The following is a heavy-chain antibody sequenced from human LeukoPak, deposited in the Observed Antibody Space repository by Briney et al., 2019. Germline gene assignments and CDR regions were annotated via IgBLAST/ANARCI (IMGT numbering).Heavy chain of an antibody. CDR3: ARDQFSYYYYYGMDV. CDR1: GYTFTSYG. Sequence: ASVKVSCKASGYTFTSYGISWVRQAPGQGLEWMGWISAYNGNTNYAQKLQGRVTMTTDTSTSTAYMELRSLRSDDTAVYYCARDQFSYYYYYGMDVWGQGTTVTVSS. V-gene: IGHV1-18*01. J-gene: IGHJ6*02. CDR2: ISAYNGNT.